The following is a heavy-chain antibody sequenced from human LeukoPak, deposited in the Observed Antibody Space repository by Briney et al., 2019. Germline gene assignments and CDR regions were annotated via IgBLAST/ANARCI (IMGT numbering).Heavy chain of an antibody. J-gene: IGHJ3*02. V-gene: IGHV4-59*01. D-gene: IGHD6-13*01. CDR1: GFTFSSYS. Sequence: PGGSLRLSCAASGFTFSSYSMNWVRQAPGKGLEWIGYISYSGSTNSNPSLKSRVTISVDTSKNQFSLKLSSVTAADTAVYYCARPYSSGWYDAFDIWGQGTMVTVSS. CDR3: ARPYSSGWYDAFDI. CDR2: ISYSGST.